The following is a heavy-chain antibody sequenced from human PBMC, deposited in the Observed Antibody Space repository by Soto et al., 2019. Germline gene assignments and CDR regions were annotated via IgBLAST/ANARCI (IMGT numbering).Heavy chain of an antibody. Sequence: EVQLVESGGGLVQPGGSLRLSCTASGFTVSDNYMSWVRQAAGKGLEWVSVIYSGGSTYYADSVEGRFTISRDNSKNMLYPQMNSLRAEDTAVYYCARALVRGLMDVWGQGTTVTVSS. D-gene: IGHD3-10*01. CDR1: GFTVSDNY. CDR3: ARALVRGLMDV. V-gene: IGHV3-66*01. J-gene: IGHJ6*02. CDR2: IYSGGST.